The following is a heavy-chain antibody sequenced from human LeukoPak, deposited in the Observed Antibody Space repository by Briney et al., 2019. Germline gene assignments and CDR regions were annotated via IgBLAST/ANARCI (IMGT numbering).Heavy chain of an antibody. CDR1: GGSISSTNYY. J-gene: IGHJ4*02. V-gene: IGHV4-39*07. CDR3: TTRGDYDLDY. D-gene: IGHD3-22*01. Sequence: PSETLSLTCTVSGGSISSTNYYWGWIRQPPGKGLEWIGSIPYSGSAYYNPSLKSRVTITVDTSKNQFSLKVTSVTAADTAVYYCTTRGDYDLDYWGQGTLVTVS. CDR2: IPYSGSA.